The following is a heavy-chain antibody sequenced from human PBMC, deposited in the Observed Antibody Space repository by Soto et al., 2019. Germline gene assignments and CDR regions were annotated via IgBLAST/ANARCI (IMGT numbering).Heavy chain of an antibody. J-gene: IGHJ4*02. CDR2: ISPYNGNT. D-gene: IGHD3-22*01. V-gene: IGHV1-18*01. CDR1: GYTFTSYG. Sequence: QVQLVQSGAEVKKPGASVKVSCKASGYTFTSYGVSCVRQAPGQGLEWMGWISPYNGNTYYVQKFQGRVTMTTDTSTSTAYMELRSLRSDDTAVYYCARDLHYYDSSGSGYWGQGTLVTVSS. CDR3: ARDLHYYDSSGSGY.